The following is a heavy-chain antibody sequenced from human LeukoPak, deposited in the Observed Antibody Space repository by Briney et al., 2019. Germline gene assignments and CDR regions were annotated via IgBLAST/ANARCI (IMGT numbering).Heavy chain of an antibody. CDR1: GFTFNDYY. CDR3: ATDGAGFDT. Sequence: GGSLRLSCAASGFTFNDYYMSWIRQAPGKGLEWLSYINIGGTNAHYADSVKGRFTISRDNAKKSLYLEMNNLRAEDTAVYYCATDGAGFDTWGQGTLVTVSS. CDR2: INIGGTNA. J-gene: IGHJ5*02. V-gene: IGHV3-11*01.